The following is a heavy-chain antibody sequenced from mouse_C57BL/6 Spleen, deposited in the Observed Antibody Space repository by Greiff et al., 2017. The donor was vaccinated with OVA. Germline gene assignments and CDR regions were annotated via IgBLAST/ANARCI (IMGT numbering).Heavy chain of an antibody. CDR1: GYTFTSYG. D-gene: IGHD2-1*01. CDR2: IYPRSGNT. CDR3: ARGALPYGNLDYAMDY. V-gene: IGHV1-81*01. J-gene: IGHJ4*01. Sequence: VQLQQSGAELARPGASVKLSCKASGYTFTSYGISWVKQRTGQGLEWIGEIYPRSGNTYYNEKFKGKATLTADKSSRTAYMELRSLTSEDSAVYFCARGALPYGNLDYAMDYWGQGTSVTVSS.